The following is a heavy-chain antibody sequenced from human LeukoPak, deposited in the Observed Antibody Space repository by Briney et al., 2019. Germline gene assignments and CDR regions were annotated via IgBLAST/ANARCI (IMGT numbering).Heavy chain of an antibody. CDR3: ARVHSSGYYNAFDM. J-gene: IGHJ3*02. Sequence: ASVKVSCNASGYTFTDYYMHWVRQAPGQGPEWMGWINPNSGGTKYAQKFQGRVTMTRDTSISTAYMELTRLTSDDTAMYYCARVHSSGYYNAFDMWGQGTMVTVSS. CDR1: GYTFTDYY. CDR2: INPNSGGT. V-gene: IGHV1-2*02. D-gene: IGHD3-22*01.